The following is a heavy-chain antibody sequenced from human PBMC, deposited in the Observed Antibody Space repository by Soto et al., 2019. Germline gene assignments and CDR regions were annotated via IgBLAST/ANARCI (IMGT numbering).Heavy chain of an antibody. CDR2: ISAYNGNT. J-gene: IGHJ5*02. Sequence: ASVKVFCKASGYTFTSYGISWVRQAPGQGLEWMGWISAYNGNTNYAQKLQGRVTMTTDTSTSTAYMELRSLRSDDTAVYYCARSPLINWRTRWFDPWGPGTLVTVSS. V-gene: IGHV1-18*04. D-gene: IGHD1-1*01. CDR1: GYTFTSYG. CDR3: ARSPLINWRTRWFDP.